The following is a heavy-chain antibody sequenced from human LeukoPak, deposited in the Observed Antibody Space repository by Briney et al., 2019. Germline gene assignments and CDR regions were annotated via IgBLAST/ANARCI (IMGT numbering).Heavy chain of an antibody. CDR2: IKSKTNDETT. V-gene: IGHV3-15*01. J-gene: IGHJ4*02. CDR3: TTGLRIAATGTSAY. D-gene: IGHD6-13*01. CDR1: GFTFSNAW. Sequence: GGSLRLSCAASGFTFSNAWMSWVRQAPGKGLEWVGRIKSKTNDETTDYAAPVKGRFTISRDDSKNTLYPQMNSLKTEDTALYYCTTGLRIAATGTSAYWGQGTLVTVSS.